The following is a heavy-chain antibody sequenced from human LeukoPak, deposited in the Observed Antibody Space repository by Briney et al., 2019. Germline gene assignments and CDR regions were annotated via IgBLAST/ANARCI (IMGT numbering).Heavy chain of an antibody. D-gene: IGHD6-19*01. J-gene: IGHJ5*02. CDR3: AREGAPYSSGWYGWFDP. CDR2: IWYDGSNK. V-gene: IGHV3-33*01. CDR1: GFSFSTYG. Sequence: PGGSLRLSCAASGFSFSTYGMHWVRQAPGKGLEWVALIWYDGSNKYHADSVKGRFTISRDNSKNTLYLQMNSVRAEDTAVYYCAREGAPYSSGWYGWFDPWGQGTLVTVSS.